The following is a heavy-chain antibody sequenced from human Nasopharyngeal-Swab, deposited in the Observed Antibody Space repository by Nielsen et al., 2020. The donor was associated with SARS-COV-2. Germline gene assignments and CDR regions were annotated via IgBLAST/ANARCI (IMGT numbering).Heavy chain of an antibody. CDR2: ISSSGSTI. CDR3: ARGPYDFWSGYYFDY. D-gene: IGHD3-3*01. Sequence: GESLKLSCAASGFTFSAYYMSWIRQAPGKGLEWVSYISSSGSTIYYADSVKGRFTISRDNTKNSLYLQMTSLRAEDTAVYYCARGPYDFWSGYYFDYWGQGTLVTVSS. V-gene: IGHV3-11*04. CDR1: GFTFSAYY. J-gene: IGHJ4*02.